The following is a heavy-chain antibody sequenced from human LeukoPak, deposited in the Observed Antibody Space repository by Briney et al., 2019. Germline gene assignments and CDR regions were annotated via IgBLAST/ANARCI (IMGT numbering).Heavy chain of an antibody. J-gene: IGHJ4*02. CDR3: ASLIVGATRDFDY. V-gene: IGHV4-34*01. CDR2: INHSTST. D-gene: IGHD1-26*01. Sequence: LRLSCAASGFTFSSYGMHWVRQAPGKGLEWIGEINHSTSTNYNPSLKSRVTMSVDTSKNQFSLKLSSVTAADTAVYYCASLIVGATRDFDYWGQGTLVTVSS. CDR1: GFTFSSYG.